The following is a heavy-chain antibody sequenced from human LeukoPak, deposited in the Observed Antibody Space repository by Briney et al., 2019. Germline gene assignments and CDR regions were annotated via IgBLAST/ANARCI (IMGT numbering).Heavy chain of an antibody. J-gene: IGHJ6*02. V-gene: IGHV1-2*04. CDR1: GYTFTGYY. CDR3: ARDLRFGELFGYYGMDV. D-gene: IGHD3-10*01. Sequence: VKVSCKASGYTFTGYYMHWVRQAPGQGLEWMGWINPNSGGTNYAQKFQGWVTMTRDTSISTAYMELSRLRSDDTAVYYCARDLRFGELFGYYGMDVWGQGTTVTVSS. CDR2: INPNSGGT.